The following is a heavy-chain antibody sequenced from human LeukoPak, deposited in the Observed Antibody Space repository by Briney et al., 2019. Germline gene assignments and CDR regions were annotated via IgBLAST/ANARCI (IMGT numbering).Heavy chain of an antibody. CDR1: RYNFITYR. CDR3: ARLAYSTTWSAARFDP. CDR2: IYPGDSDT. V-gene: IGHV5-51*01. D-gene: IGHD3-16*01. Sequence: SLKISCTGSRYNFITYRIAWVRQMRGKGLEWMGIIYPGDSDTRYSTAFQGQATISADKSISTAYLQWSRLKASDTAMYYCARLAYSTTWSAARFDPWGQGTLVTVSS. J-gene: IGHJ5*02.